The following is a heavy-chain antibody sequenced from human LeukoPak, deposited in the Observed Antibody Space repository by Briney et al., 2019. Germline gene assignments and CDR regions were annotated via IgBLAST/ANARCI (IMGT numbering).Heavy chain of an antibody. J-gene: IGHJ6*02. D-gene: IGHD3-22*01. CDR2: ISGDGGST. CDR1: GFTFDDYA. CDR3: AKDSQNLNYYDSSGYSYYYYYGMDV. V-gene: IGHV3-43*02. Sequence: GGSLRLSCAASGFTFDDYAMHWVRQAPGRGLEWVSLISGDGGSTYYADSVKGRFTISRDNSKNSLYLQMNSLRTEDTALYYCAKDSQNLNYYDSSGYSYYYYYGMDVWGQGTTVTVSS.